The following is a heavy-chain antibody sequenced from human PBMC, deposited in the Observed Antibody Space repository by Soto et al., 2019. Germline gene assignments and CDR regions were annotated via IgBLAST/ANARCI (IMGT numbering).Heavy chain of an antibody. CDR3: ARDDEYCSSTSCARAYYYGMDV. CDR2: INPNSGGT. J-gene: IGHJ6*02. Sequence: GASVKVSCKASGYTFTGYYMHWVRQAPGQGLEWMGWINPNSGGTNYAQKFQGWVTMTRDTSISTAYMELSRLRSDDTAVYYCARDDEYCSSTSCARAYYYGMDVWGQGTTVTVSS. V-gene: IGHV1-2*04. D-gene: IGHD2-2*01. CDR1: GYTFTGYY.